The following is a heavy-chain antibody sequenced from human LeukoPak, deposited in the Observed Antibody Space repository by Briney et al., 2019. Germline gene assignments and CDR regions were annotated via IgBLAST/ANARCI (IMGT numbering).Heavy chain of an antibody. CDR3: ARDRGELPMYYFDY. CDR2: ISGSGGSI. D-gene: IGHD3-16*01. Sequence: SGGSLRLSCAVSGFTFSSYAMSWVRQAPGKGLEWVSVISGSGGSIYYADSVKGRFAISRDNSKNTLCLQMNSLRAEDTAVYYCARDRGELPMYYFDYWGQGTLVTVSS. V-gene: IGHV3-23*01. J-gene: IGHJ4*02. CDR1: GFTFSSYA.